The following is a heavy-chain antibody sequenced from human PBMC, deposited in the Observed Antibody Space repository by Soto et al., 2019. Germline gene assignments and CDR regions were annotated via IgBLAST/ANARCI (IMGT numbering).Heavy chain of an antibody. V-gene: IGHV4-59*08. CDR1: GASISSSY. D-gene: IGHD5-18*01. CDR2: IYNSGST. CDR3: ARRYSYGHFDY. Sequence: QVQLQESGPGLVKPSETLSLTCTVSGASISSSYWRWIRQPPGKGLEWIVYIYNSGSTTYNPSLMSRVTISVDTSKNQFSLKLRSVTAADTAVYYCARRYSYGHFDYWGQGTLVTVSS. J-gene: IGHJ4*02.